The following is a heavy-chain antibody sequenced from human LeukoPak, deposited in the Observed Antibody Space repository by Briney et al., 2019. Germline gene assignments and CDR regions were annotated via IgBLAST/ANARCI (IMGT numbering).Heavy chain of an antibody. CDR1: GGSITNYY. J-gene: IGHJ6*02. Sequence: SETLSLTCSVSGGSITNYYWSWIRQSAGQGLEWIGRIYSSGTSNYNPSLKSRGIMSIDTSKSQLSLRLSSVTVADTALYFCARSRTHGLDVWGPGTTVSVS. CDR3: ARSRTHGLDV. D-gene: IGHD2-2*01. V-gene: IGHV4-4*07. CDR2: IYSSGTS.